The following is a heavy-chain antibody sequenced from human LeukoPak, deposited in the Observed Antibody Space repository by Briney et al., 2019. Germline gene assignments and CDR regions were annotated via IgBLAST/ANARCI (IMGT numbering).Heavy chain of an antibody. V-gene: IGHV3-9*01. CDR1: GFSFDDYA. D-gene: IGHD6-6*01. CDR2: ISWNSGTI. CDR3: AKESVYGFFQH. Sequence: PGRSLRLSCAASGFSFDDYAMAWVRQAPGKGLEWVSGISWNSGTIAYADSVKGRFTISRDNAKNSLYLQMNSLRPEDTALYYCAKESVYGFFQHWGQGTPVIVSS. J-gene: IGHJ1*01.